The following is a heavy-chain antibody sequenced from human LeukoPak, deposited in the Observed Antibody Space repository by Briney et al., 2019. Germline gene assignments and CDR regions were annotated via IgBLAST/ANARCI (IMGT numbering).Heavy chain of an antibody. CDR2: IYYTGST. D-gene: IGHD6-19*01. CDR1: GASISSSF. Sequence: SETLSLTCTVSGASISSSFWSWIRQSPGKGLEWIAYIYYTGSTQYNPSLKSRLTISLDTSKNQFSLRLSSVTAVDTAIYYCARRITVSATNWFDPWGQGTLVTVSS. J-gene: IGHJ5*02. V-gene: IGHV4-59*01. CDR3: ARRITVSATNWFDP.